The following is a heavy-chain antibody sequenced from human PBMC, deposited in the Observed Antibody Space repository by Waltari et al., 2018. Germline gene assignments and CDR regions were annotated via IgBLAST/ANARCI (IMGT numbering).Heavy chain of an antibody. CDR3: AISAADGPYFDY. CDR1: GGSFSGYY. J-gene: IGHJ4*02. CDR2: INHSGST. D-gene: IGHD6-13*01. Sequence: QVQLQQWGAGLLKPSETLSLPCAVYGGSFSGYYWSWIRQPPGKGLEWIGEINHSGSTNYNPPLKSRVTLSVDTSKNQFSLKLSSVTAADTAVYYCAISAADGPYFDYWGQGTLVTVSS. V-gene: IGHV4-34*01.